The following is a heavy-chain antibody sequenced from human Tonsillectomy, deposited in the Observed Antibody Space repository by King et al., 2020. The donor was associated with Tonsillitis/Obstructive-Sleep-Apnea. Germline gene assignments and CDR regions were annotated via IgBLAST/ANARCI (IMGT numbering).Heavy chain of an antibody. J-gene: IGHJ3*02. CDR1: GYNFISYA. CDR3: ARDQGYCGKTNCTQDAFDI. Sequence: IQLVQSGTEVKKPGASVKVSCKTSGYNFISYAIHWVRQAPGQRPEWMGRISPANGNTQYSQSFQGRVTFTRDTSASTAYMDLSGLRSEDTALYFCARDQGYCGKTNCTQDAFDIWGQGTMVTVSS. D-gene: IGHD2-21*01. CDR2: ISPANGNT. V-gene: IGHV1-3*01.